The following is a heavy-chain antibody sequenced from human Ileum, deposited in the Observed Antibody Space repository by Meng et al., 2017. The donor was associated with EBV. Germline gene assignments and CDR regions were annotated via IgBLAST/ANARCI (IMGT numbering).Heavy chain of an antibody. V-gene: IGHV3-74*01. CDR3: SRDLAGPYDD. CDR1: GFTFSTYW. J-gene: IGHJ4*02. CDR2: INENGRTT. Sequence: GQLVGSGGGLVKPGGSLRLSCAASGFTFSTYWMHWVRQAPGKGLVWISRINENGRTTTYADSVKGRFTISRDNTKNTLYLQMNSLRAEDTAVYFCSRDLAGPYDDWGQGTLVTVSS.